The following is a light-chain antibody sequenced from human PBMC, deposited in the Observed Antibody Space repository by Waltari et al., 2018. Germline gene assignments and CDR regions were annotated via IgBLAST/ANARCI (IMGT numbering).Light chain of an antibody. CDR2: ENT. CDR3: QSYDNSLRGSVL. Sequence: QSVLTQAPSVSGAPGQRVTIPCTAGYSHIPSLAVNWYQHLPGRVPKLIIYENTNRPSGVPDRFSGAKSGTSASLAIDGLQPEDEGDYYCQSYDNSLRGSVLFGGGTKVTV. CDR1: YSHIPSLA. V-gene: IGLV1-40*01. J-gene: IGLJ3*02.